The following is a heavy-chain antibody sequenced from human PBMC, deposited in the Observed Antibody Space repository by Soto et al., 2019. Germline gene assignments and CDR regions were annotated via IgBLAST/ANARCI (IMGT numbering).Heavy chain of an antibody. V-gene: IGHV1-8*01. CDR2: MNAKSGDT. D-gene: IGHD3-16*01. Sequence: QAHLEQSGAELKRPGASVKVSCKASGYTFSDFDINWLRQASGQGPEWMGWMNAKSGDTFFAQRFHGKFNMPWDTSLSTAYMEVGSLTSDDTAIYYCARGNPFNYAGFDVWGQGTTVAVSS. CDR1: GYTFSDFD. J-gene: IGHJ6*02. CDR3: ARGNPFNYAGFDV.